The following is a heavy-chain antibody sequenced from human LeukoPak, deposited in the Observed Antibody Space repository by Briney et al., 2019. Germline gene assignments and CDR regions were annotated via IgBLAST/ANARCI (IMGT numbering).Heavy chain of an antibody. J-gene: IGHJ4*02. CDR2: ISGSGGST. V-gene: IGHV3-23*01. Sequence: PGGSLRLSCAASGFTFSSYSMSWVRQAPGKGLEWVSAISGSGGSTYYADSVKGRFTISRDNSKNTLYLQMNSLRVEDTAVYYCANPQLITGGYYWGQGTLVTVSS. CDR1: GFTFSSYS. CDR3: ANPQLITGGYY. D-gene: IGHD3-22*01.